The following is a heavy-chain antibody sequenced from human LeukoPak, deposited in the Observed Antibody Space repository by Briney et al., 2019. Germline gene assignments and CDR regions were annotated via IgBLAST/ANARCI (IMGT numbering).Heavy chain of an antibody. Sequence: PGGSLRLSCAASGFTFSSYWMHWVRQAPGKGLVWVSRINSDGSSTSYADSVKGRFTISRDNAKNTLYLQMNSLRAEDTAVYYCAREWCSSTSCWENFDYWGQGTLVTVSP. CDR3: AREWCSSTSCWENFDY. J-gene: IGHJ4*02. CDR2: INSDGSST. D-gene: IGHD2-2*01. CDR1: GFTFSSYW. V-gene: IGHV3-74*01.